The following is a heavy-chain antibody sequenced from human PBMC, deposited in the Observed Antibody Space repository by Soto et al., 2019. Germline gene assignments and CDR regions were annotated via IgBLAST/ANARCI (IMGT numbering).Heavy chain of an antibody. CDR2: IYYSGST. J-gene: IGHJ4*02. Sequence: SETLSLTCTVSGGSISSDNYYWSWIGQPPGMDLEWLGYIYYSGSTYYNPSLKSRVIISIDTSKNQFSLKLRSVTAADTAVYYCARASYFDNSGSAYWGQGTVVTVSS. CDR1: GGSISSDNYY. CDR3: ARASYFDNSGSAY. V-gene: IGHV4-30-4*01. D-gene: IGHD3-22*01.